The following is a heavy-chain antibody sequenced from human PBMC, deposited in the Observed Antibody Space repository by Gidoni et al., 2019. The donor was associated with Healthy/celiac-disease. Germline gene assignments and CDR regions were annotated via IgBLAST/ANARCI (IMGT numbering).Heavy chain of an antibody. CDR1: GGTFSSYA. Sequence: QVQLVQSGAEVKKPGSSVKVSCKASGGTFSSYAISWVRQAPGQGLEWMGGIIPIFGTANYAQKFQGRVTITADESTSTAYMELSSLRSEDTAVYYCAYLTMTTKGGEPVTLDVWGKGTTVTVSS. D-gene: IGHD3-16*01. J-gene: IGHJ6*04. CDR2: IIPIFGTA. V-gene: IGHV1-69*01. CDR3: AYLTMTTKGGEPVTLDV.